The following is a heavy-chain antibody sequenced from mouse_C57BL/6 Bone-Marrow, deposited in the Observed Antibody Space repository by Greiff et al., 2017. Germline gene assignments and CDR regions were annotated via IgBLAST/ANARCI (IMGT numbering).Heavy chain of an antibody. CDR3: ARPIVRVGYAKDY. Sequence: QVQLQQPGAELVKPGASVKLSCKASGYTFTSYWMHWVQQRPGQGLEWIGMIHPNSGSTNYNEKFKNKATLTVDKSSSTAYMQLSSLTSEDSAVYYGARPIVRVGYAKDYGDRGTSVTVTS. J-gene: IGHJ4*01. D-gene: IGHD2-5*01. CDR1: GYTFTSYW. V-gene: IGHV1-64*01. CDR2: IHPNSGST.